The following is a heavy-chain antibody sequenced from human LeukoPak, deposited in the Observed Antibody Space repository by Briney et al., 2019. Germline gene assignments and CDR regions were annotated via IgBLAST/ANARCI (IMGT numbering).Heavy chain of an antibody. CDR3: ARELSEMATISPFDY. J-gene: IGHJ4*02. CDR1: GFTFSSYA. D-gene: IGHD5-24*01. Sequence: GGSLRLSCTASGFTFSSYAMSWVRQAPGKGLEWVSAISGSDGSTYYADSVKGRFTISRDNSKNTLYLQMNSLRAEDTAVYYCARELSEMATISPFDYWGQGTLVTVSS. CDR2: ISGSDGST. V-gene: IGHV3-23*01.